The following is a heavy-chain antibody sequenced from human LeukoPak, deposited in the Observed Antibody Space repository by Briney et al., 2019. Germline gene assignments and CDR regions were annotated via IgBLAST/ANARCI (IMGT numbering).Heavy chain of an antibody. Sequence: PGGSLRLSCAASGFTVSNNYMNWVRQAPGKGLEWVSVIYSGGSTYYADSVKGRFTISRDNSKNTLYLQMNSLRAEDTAVYYCARGLYRDAFDIWGQGTMVTVSS. CDR3: ARGLYRDAFDI. V-gene: IGHV3-53*01. J-gene: IGHJ3*02. CDR1: GFTVSNNY. CDR2: IYSGGST. D-gene: IGHD3-3*01.